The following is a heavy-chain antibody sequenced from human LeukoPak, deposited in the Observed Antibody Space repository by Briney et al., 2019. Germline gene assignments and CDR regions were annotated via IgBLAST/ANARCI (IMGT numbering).Heavy chain of an antibody. Sequence: VXVXCXXSXYTFTSXGISWVRQAPGQGVEWMGWISAYNGNTNYAQKLQGRVTMTTDTATSKAYMEVRSLRSEDTAVYYCARAPTTIVYYYYGMDVWGQGTTVTVSS. J-gene: IGHJ6*02. CDR3: ARAPTTIVYYYYGMDV. CDR2: ISAYNGNT. D-gene: IGHD2-15*01. CDR1: XYTFTSXG. V-gene: IGHV1-18*01.